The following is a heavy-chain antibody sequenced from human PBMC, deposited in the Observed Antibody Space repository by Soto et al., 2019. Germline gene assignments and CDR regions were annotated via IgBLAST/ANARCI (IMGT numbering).Heavy chain of an antibody. V-gene: IGHV4-4*02. CDR2: IYHSGST. D-gene: IGHD6-6*01. Sequence: QVQLQESGPGLVKPSGTLSLTCAVSGGSISSSNWWSWVRQPPGKGLEWIGEIYHSGSTNYNPSLKSRVTISVDKSKNQFSLKLSTVTAADTAVYYCARGIAARLSHYGRYGMDVWGQGTTVTVSS. CDR1: GGSISSSNW. J-gene: IGHJ6*02. CDR3: ARGIAARLSHYGRYGMDV.